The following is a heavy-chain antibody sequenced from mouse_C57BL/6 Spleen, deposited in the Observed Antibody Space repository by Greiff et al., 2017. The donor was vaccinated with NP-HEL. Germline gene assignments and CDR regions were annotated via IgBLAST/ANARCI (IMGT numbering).Heavy chain of an antibody. Sequence: VQLQQSGAELVKPGASVKISCKASGYAFSSYWMNWVKQRPGKGLEWIGQIYPGDGDTNYNGKFKGKATLTADKSSSTAYMQLSSLTSEDSAVYFCARRVLRNYFDYWGQGTTLTVSS. V-gene: IGHV1-80*01. CDR1: GYAFSSYW. J-gene: IGHJ2*01. CDR2: IYPGDGDT. CDR3: ARRVLRNYFDY. D-gene: IGHD1-1*01.